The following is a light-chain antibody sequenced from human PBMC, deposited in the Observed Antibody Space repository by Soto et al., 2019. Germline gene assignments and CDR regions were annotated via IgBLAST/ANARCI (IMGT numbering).Light chain of an antibody. CDR3: QQYYTTLVT. CDR1: QSVLYSSNNKNY. Sequence: DIVMTQSPDSLAVSLGERATINCKASQSVLYSSNNKNYLAWYQQKPGQPPNLLIYWASTRESGVPDRFSGSGSGTDFTLTISSLQAEDVAVYYCQQYYTTLVTFGGGTKVGIK. J-gene: IGKJ4*01. CDR2: WAS. V-gene: IGKV4-1*01.